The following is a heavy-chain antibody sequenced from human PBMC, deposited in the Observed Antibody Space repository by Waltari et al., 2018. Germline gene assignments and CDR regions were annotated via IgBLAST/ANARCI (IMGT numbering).Heavy chain of an antibody. Sequence: LESGGASVQPGGSLRLSCAASGFNVNDNTMSWVRQPPGKGLEWVSSLSNGTDVSYRSDSVKGRFTTSRDIAGNSIYLQMSGLRSEDTAIYYCVREVGYTNSATWGQGTLVNVSP. CDR2: LSNGTDVS. V-gene: IGHV3-23*01. CDR3: VREVGYTNSAT. D-gene: IGHD4-4*01. CDR1: GFNVNDNT. J-gene: IGHJ4*02.